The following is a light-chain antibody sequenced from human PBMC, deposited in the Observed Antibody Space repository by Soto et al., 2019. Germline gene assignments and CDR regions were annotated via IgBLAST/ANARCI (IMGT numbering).Light chain of an antibody. CDR2: WAS. V-gene: IGKV4-1*01. J-gene: IGKJ1*01. CDR3: QQYYSTPWT. CDR1: NSALYSSNNKNY. Sequence: ILIVQAPASLDVSIGGRATSKCNTSNSALYSSNNKNYLAWYQQKPGQPPKLLIYWASTRESGVPDRFSGSGSGTDFTLTISSLQAEDVAVYYCQQYYSTPWTLGQGTKVDI.